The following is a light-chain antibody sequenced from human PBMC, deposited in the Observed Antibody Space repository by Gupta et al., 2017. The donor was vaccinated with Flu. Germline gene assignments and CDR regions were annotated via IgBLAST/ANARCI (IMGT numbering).Light chain of an antibody. J-gene: IGLJ2*01. CDR2: DVS. V-gene: IGLV2-14*01. Sequence: QSALTQPASVSGSPGQSITISCTGTTSDVGGYNSVSWYQQRPGTAPKLMIYDVSNRLAGISNRFAGSKSGNTASLTISGLQAEDEADYYCSSYTSGSTLVVAFGGGTKLTVL. CDR3: SSYTSGSTLVVA. CDR1: TSDVGGYNS.